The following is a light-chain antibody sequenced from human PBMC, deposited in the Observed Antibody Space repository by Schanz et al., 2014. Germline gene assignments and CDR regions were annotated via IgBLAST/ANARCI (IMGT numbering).Light chain of an antibody. CDR2: DAS. J-gene: IGKJ5*01. V-gene: IGKV1-5*01. CDR1: QSISSW. CDR3: QQYNSYPIT. Sequence: DIQMTQSPSTLSASVGDRVTITCRASQSISSWLAWYQQKPGKAPKVLIYDASILESGVPSRFSGSGSGTEFTLTISSLQPDDFATYYCQQYNSYPITFGQGTRLEIK.